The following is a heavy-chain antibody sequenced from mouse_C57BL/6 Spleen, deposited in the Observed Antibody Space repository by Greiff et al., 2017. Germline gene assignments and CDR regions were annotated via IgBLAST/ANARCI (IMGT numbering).Heavy chain of an antibody. D-gene: IGHD1-1*01. CDR3: ARGNGSSPFAY. Sequence: DVKLVESGPGLVKPSQSLSLTCSVTGYSITSGYYWNWIRQFPGNKLEWMGYISYDGSNNYNPSLKNRISITRDTSKNQFFLKLNSVTTEDTATYDCARGNGSSPFAYWGQGTLVTVSA. V-gene: IGHV3-6*01. CDR2: ISYDGSN. CDR1: GYSITSGYY. J-gene: IGHJ3*01.